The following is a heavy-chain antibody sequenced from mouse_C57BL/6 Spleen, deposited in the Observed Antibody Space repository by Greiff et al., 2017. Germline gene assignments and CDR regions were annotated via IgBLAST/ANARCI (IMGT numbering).Heavy chain of an antibody. J-gene: IGHJ2*01. V-gene: IGHV1-82*01. Sequence: VQLQQSGPELVKPGASVKISCKASGYAFSSSWMNWVKQRPGKGLEWIGRIYPGDGDTNYNGKFKGKATLTADKSSSTAYMQLSSLTSEDSAVYFCARLGEGGFDYWGQGTTLTVSS. CDR1: GYAFSSSW. CDR3: ARLGEGGFDY. CDR2: IYPGDGDT. D-gene: IGHD3-1*01.